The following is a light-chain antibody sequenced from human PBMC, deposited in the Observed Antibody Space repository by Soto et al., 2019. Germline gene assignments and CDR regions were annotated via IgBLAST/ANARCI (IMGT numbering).Light chain of an antibody. V-gene: IGKV1-39*01. CDR1: QTIIGY. Sequence: DIQMTQSPSSLSASIGDSVTITCRASQTIIGYLNWYQQKPGKAPRLLINAASNLQSGVPSRFRGSGSETDFTLTITSLQPEDFATYYCQQSYTNPYTFGQGTKVDIK. J-gene: IGKJ2*01. CDR2: AAS. CDR3: QQSYTNPYT.